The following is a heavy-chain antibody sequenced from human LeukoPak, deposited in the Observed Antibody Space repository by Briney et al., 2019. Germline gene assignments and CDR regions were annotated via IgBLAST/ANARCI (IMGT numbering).Heavy chain of an antibody. CDR2: ISSNGGST. CDR3: ARAGLGGDFNLSFFDY. V-gene: IGHV3-64*01. Sequence: GGSLRLSCAASGFTFSSYAMHWVRQAPGKGLEYVSAISSNGGSTYYANPVKGRFTISRDNSKNTLYLQMGSLRAEDMAVYYCARAGLGGDFNLSFFDYCGQPTLVTVSS. D-gene: IGHD2-21*02. CDR1: GFTFSSYA. J-gene: IGHJ4*02.